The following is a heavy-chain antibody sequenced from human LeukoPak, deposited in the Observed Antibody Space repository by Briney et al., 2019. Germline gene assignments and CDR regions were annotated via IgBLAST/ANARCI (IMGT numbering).Heavy chain of an antibody. J-gene: IGHJ4*02. Sequence: SETLSLTCTVSGGSISSYYWSWIRQPPGKGLEWIGYIYYSGNTNYNPSLKSRVTISVDTSKNQFSLKLSSVTAADTAIYYCARGLLYGPTLYYFDYWGQGTLVTVSS. CDR2: IYYSGNT. V-gene: IGHV4-59*08. CDR3: ARGLLYGPTLYYFDY. D-gene: IGHD4/OR15-4a*01. CDR1: GGSISSYY.